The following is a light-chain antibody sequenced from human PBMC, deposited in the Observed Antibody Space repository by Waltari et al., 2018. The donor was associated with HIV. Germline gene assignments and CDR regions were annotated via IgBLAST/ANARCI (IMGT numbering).Light chain of an antibody. CDR3: QQYDYWPPWT. Sequence: VMTQSPATLPVSPGDRTTLSCRASQSVRTKLAWYQQKPCEPPRLLIYGASTRATVIAARFSGSGSGTEFTLTSNSLQSEDYAVYYCQQYDYWPPWTFGQGTKVEMK. CDR1: QSVRTK. J-gene: IGKJ1*01. V-gene: IGKV3-15*01. CDR2: GAS.